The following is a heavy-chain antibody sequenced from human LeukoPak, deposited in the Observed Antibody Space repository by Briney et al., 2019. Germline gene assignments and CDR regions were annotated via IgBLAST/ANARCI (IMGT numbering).Heavy chain of an antibody. Sequence: GGSLRLSCTASGFDFSIYSMNWVRQTPGKGLEWVSAISGSGGSTYYADSVKGRFTISRDNSKNTLYLQMNSLRAEDTAVYYCAKDRSPGRKWLVYDYWGQGTLVTVSS. CDR3: AKDRSPGRKWLVYDY. CDR2: ISGSGGST. V-gene: IGHV3-23*01. CDR1: GFDFSIYS. J-gene: IGHJ4*02. D-gene: IGHD6-19*01.